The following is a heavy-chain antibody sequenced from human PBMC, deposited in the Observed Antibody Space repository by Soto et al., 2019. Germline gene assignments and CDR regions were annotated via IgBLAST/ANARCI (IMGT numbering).Heavy chain of an antibody. J-gene: IGHJ6*02. CDR3: AHRGPYGSGSYGRRAYYYGMDV. CDR1: GFSLSTSGVG. D-gene: IGHD3-10*01. CDR2: IYWDDDK. Sequence: QITLKESGPTLVKPTQTLTLTCTFSGFSLSTSGVGVGWIRQPPGKALEWLALIYWDDDKRYSPSLKSRLTITKDTSKNQVVLTMTNMDPVDTATYSCAHRGPYGSGSYGRRAYYYGMDVWGQGTTVTVSS. V-gene: IGHV2-5*02.